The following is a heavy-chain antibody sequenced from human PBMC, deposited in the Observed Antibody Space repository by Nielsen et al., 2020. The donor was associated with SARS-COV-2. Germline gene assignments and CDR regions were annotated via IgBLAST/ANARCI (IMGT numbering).Heavy chain of an antibody. V-gene: IGHV4-4*02. CDR2: IYHTGSV. D-gene: IGHD5-24*01. CDR1: GGTISSDNW. Sequence: SETLSLTCAVFGGTISSDNWWTWVRQSPGKGLEWIGEIYHTGSVKYNPSLRSRVTISVDTSKNQFSLELSSVTAADTAVYYCAREDGYYYFIDVWGKGTTVTVSS. CDR3: AREDGYYYFIDV. J-gene: IGHJ6*03.